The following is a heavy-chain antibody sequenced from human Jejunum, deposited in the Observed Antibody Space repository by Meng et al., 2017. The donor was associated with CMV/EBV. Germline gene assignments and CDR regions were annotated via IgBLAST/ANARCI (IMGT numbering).Heavy chain of an antibody. D-gene: IGHD2-2*01. CDR1: FSFTTFA. J-gene: IGHJ4*02. Sequence: FSFTTFAMSWVRQAPSKGLEWVSTISHSGDTTHYAGSVKGRFTISRDNSDNILYLQMNSLRADDTALYYCAKDPDSYMSTLGTTFDSWGQGSLVTVSS. CDR3: AKDPDSYMSTLGTTFDS. V-gene: IGHV3-23*01. CDR2: ISHSGDTT.